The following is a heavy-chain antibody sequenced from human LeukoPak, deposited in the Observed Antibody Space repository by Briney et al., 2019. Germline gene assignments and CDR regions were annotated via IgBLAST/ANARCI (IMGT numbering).Heavy chain of an antibody. J-gene: IGHJ4*02. D-gene: IGHD3-22*01. CDR1: GGSFSGYY. CDR3: ARGFTRYYYDSSGHYYFDY. Sequence: PSETLSLTCAVYGGSFSGYYWSWIRQPPGKGLEWIGEINHSGSTNYNPSLKSRVTISVDTSKNQFSLKLSSVTAADTAVYYCARGFTRYYYDSSGHYYFDYWGQGTLVTVSS. CDR2: INHSGST. V-gene: IGHV4-34*01.